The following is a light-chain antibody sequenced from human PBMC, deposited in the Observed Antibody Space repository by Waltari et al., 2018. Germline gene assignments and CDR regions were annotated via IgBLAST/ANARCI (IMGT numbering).Light chain of an antibody. J-gene: IGLJ2*01. CDR1: DSDIGRNY. Sequence: QSVLTQPASASGTPGQRVTISCSGGDSDIGRNYVYWYQQFPGSAPNLLIYNNDQRPQGVLDRCSGSKSGSSASLAISRLRSEDEAEYSCATWDESLGAIFGGGTKLTVV. V-gene: IGLV1-47*02. CDR2: NND. CDR3: ATWDESLGAI.